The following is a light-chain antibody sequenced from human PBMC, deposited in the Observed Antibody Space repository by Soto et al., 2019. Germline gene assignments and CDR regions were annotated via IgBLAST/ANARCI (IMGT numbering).Light chain of an antibody. Sequence: QSVLAQPPSVSRAPGQRITISCSGTTSNIGADYDVQWYRQIPGTAPKLLIHGNTNRPSGVPDRFSGSKSGTSASLAITGLQSEDEGDYYCQSYDSGLRGYVFGSGTKLTVL. V-gene: IGLV1-40*01. CDR3: QSYDSGLRGYV. CDR1: TSNIGADYD. J-gene: IGLJ1*01. CDR2: GNT.